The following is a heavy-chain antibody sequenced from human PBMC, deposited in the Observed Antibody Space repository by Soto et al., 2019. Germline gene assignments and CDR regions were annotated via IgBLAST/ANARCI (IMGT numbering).Heavy chain of an antibody. D-gene: IGHD5-12*01. CDR1: GGSISSGNHS. J-gene: IGHJ5*02. CDR2: IYHSGST. V-gene: IGHV4-30-2*01. Sequence: PSETLSLTCAVSGGSISSGNHSWSWIRQPPGKGLEWIGYIYHSGSTYYNPSLKRRFTISVDRSKNQFSLNLNSVTAADTALYYCARGGYGGYNLTFAPWGQGPRVTVPS. CDR3: ARGGYGGYNLTFAP.